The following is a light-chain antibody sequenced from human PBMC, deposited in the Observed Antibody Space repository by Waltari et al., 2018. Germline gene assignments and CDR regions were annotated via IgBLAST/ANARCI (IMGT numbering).Light chain of an antibody. CDR2: DLR. CDR1: SHDVGGYTY. V-gene: IGLV2-14*03. CDR3: ASYTSSSTWV. Sequence: QSALTQPASVSGSPGQSTTISCPGTSHDVGGYTYVCWYQHPPGKAPKRMIYDLRYRPSGVSNRFSGSKSGNTASLTISGLQAEDEADYYCASYTSSSTWVFGGGTKLTVL. J-gene: IGLJ3*02.